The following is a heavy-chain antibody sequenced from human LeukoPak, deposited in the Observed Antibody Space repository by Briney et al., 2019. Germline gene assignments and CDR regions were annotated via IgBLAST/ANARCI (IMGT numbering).Heavy chain of an antibody. Sequence: GASVKVSCKASGYTFTGYYIHWVRQAPGQGLEWMGRINPNSGGTNYAQKFQGRVTMTRDTSISTAYMELSRLRSDDTAVYYCAVYSNYYYFDYWGQGTLVTVSS. J-gene: IGHJ4*02. D-gene: IGHD4-11*01. V-gene: IGHV1-2*06. CDR1: GYTFTGYY. CDR2: INPNSGGT. CDR3: AVYSNYYYFDY.